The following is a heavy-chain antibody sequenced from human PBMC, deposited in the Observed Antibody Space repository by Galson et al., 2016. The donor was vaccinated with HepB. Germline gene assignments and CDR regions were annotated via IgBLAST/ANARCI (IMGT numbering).Heavy chain of an antibody. CDR3: ATGSGSSSREYYYYYYVMDV. Sequence: SVKVSCKASGYTFTSYDINWVRQATGQGLEWMGWMNPNSGNTGYEQKFQGRVTMTEDTSTDTAYMAVSSLGSEDTAVYYCATGSGSSSREYYYYYYVMDVWGQGTTVTVSS. CDR2: MNPNSGNT. J-gene: IGHJ6*02. V-gene: IGHV1-8*01. CDR1: GYTFTSYD. D-gene: IGHD6-6*01.